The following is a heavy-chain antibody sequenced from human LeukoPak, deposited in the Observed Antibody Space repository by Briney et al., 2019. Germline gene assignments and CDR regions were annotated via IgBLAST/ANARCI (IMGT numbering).Heavy chain of an antibody. Sequence: SETLSLTCTVSGVSIYSSTYYWAWIRQPPGKGLEFIGSIDYNEDTFQNPSLKSRLTISVDTSANQFSLRLSSVTAADTAVYYCARQLAAGNDGFDVWGQGTMVTV. D-gene: IGHD2-15*01. CDR3: ARQLAAGNDGFDV. J-gene: IGHJ3*01. CDR2: IDYNEDT. CDR1: GVSIYSSTYY. V-gene: IGHV4-39*01.